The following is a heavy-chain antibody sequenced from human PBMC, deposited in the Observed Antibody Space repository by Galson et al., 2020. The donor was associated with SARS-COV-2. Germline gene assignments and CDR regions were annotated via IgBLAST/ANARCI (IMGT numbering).Heavy chain of an antibody. CDR2: IKQDGSEK. Sequence: GGSLRLSCAASGFTFSSYWMSWVRQAPGKGLEWVANIKQDGSEKYYVDSVKGRFTISRDNAKNSLYLQMNSLRAEDTAVYYCARVPRGGSSGWYPYYFDYWGQGTLVTVSS. CDR3: ARVPRGGSSGWYPYYFDY. D-gene: IGHD6-19*01. CDR1: GFTFSSYW. J-gene: IGHJ4*02. V-gene: IGHV3-7*03.